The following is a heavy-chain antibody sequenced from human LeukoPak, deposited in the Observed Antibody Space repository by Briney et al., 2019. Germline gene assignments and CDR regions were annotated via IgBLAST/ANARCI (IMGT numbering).Heavy chain of an antibody. J-gene: IGHJ4*02. CDR2: ISSSSSTI. V-gene: IGHV3-48*02. D-gene: IGHD6-19*01. CDR3: ASGAQRYSSGWSVFDY. Sequence: PGGSLRLSCAASGFTFSSYSMNWVRQAPGKGLEWVSYISSSSSTIYYADSVKGRFTISRDNAKNSLNLQMNSLRDEDTAVYYCASGAQRYSSGWSVFDYWGQGTLVTVSS. CDR1: GFTFSSYS.